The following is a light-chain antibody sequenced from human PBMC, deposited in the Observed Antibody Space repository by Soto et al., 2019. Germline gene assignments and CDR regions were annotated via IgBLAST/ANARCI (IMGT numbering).Light chain of an antibody. CDR3: QHYYNYPWT. CDR1: QDIHNY. V-gene: IGKV1-8*01. Sequence: AVLLTQSPSSFSASTGDRATITCRASQDIHNYLAWYQQVPGKAPKLLLYAASILQTGVPSRFSGSGSATDFTLTIDGLQSADFATYFCQHYYNYPWTFGQGTTVE. J-gene: IGKJ1*01. CDR2: AAS.